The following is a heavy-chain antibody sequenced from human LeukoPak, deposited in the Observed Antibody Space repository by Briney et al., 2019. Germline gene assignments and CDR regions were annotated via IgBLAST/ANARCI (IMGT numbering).Heavy chain of an antibody. D-gene: IGHD3-3*01. J-gene: IGHJ4*02. CDR3: AKVIDRRFLPQRVDY. CDR1: GFTFSSYA. CDR2: ISGSGGST. Sequence: GGSLRLSCAASGFTFSSYAMSWVCQAPGKGREWVSAISGSGGSTYYADSVRVRFTISRDNSKNTLSLQMNSLRAEDTAVYYCAKVIDRRFLPQRVDYWGQGTLVTVSS. V-gene: IGHV3-23*01.